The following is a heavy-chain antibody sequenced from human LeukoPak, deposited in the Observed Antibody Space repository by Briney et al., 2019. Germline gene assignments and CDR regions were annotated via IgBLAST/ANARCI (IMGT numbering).Heavy chain of an antibody. J-gene: IGHJ4*02. CDR2: ISWNSGSI. CDR1: GFTFDDYA. V-gene: IGHV3-9*01. D-gene: IGHD5-18*01. CDR3: AREASYGYFDY. Sequence: GGSLRLSCAASGFTFDDYAMHWVRQAPGKGLEWVSGISWNSGSIGYADSVKGRFTISRDNAKNSLYLQMNSLRAEDTALYYCAREASYGYFDYWGQGTLVTVSS.